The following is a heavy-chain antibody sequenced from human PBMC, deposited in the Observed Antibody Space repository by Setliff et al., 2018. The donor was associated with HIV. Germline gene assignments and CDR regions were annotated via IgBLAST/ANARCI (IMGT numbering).Heavy chain of an antibody. D-gene: IGHD2-15*01. V-gene: IGHV4-34*01. CDR3: ARAGDCSVASCPKARFDP. CDR2: INHSGST. Sequence: SETLSLTCAVYGESFSGYYWTWIRQSPGEGLEWIGEINHSGSTNYNPPLKSRVTISVATSMNQFSLTLHSVTAADTAVYYCARAGDCSVASCPKARFDPWGPGILVTVSS. CDR1: GESFSGYY. J-gene: IGHJ5*02.